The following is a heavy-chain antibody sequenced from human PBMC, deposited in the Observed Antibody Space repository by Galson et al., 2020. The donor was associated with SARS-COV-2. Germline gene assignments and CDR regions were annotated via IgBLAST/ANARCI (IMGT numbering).Heavy chain of an antibody. CDR1: GGSISSSSYY. D-gene: IGHD3-3*01. J-gene: IGHJ6*03. CDR2: IYYSGST. CDR3: ASLPKTYYDFWTSPEDYYYYYYMDV. V-gene: IGHV4-39*01. Sequence: SETLSLTCTVSGGSISSSSYYWGWIRQPSGKGLEWIGSIYYSGSTYYNPSLKSRVTISVDTSKNQFSLKLSSVTAADTAVYYCASLPKTYYDFWTSPEDYYYYYYMDVWGKGTTVTVSS.